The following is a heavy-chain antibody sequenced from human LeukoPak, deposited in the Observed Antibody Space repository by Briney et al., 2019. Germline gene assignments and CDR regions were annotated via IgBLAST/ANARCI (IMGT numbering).Heavy chain of an antibody. CDR3: ARGPNRYSSGWYYFDS. V-gene: IGHV4-4*07. J-gene: IGHJ4*02. Sequence: PSETLSLTCTVSGGSISTYYWSWIRQPAGKGLEWIGRIYTSGSTSYNPSLKSRVTISVDTSKNQFSLKLSSVTAADTAVYYCARGPNRYSSGWYYFDSWGQGTLVTVFS. CDR1: GGSISTYY. D-gene: IGHD6-19*01. CDR2: IYTSGST.